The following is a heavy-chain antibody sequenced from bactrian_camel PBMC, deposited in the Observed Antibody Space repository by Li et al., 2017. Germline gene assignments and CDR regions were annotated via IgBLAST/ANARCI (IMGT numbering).Heavy chain of an antibody. D-gene: IGHD2*01. CDR3: AARSSGHYIMCALHEFNY. Sequence: LLVESGGGSVQSGGSLRLSCTASGDNAEGYSMAWFRQVSGKKREGVAGIDIMGSTGYADSVKGRFTIPKDNDKKTLYLQMNSLNPDDTAMYYCAARSSGHYIMCALHEFNYWGQGTQVTVS. J-gene: IGHJ4*01. V-gene: IGHV3S55*01. CDR2: IDIMGST. CDR1: GDNAEGYS.